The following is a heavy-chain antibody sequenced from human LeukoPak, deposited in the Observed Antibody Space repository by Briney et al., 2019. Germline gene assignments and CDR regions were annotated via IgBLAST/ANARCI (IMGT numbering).Heavy chain of an antibody. D-gene: IGHD3-16*01. CDR3: ASGRQLGY. J-gene: IGHJ4*02. Sequence: GGSLRLSCAASGFTFSSYWMSWVRQAPGKGLEWVANIKQDGSEKYVDSVKGRFTISRDNAKNSLYLQMNSLRAEDTGLYYCASGRQLGYWGQGTLVTVS. CDR1: GFTFSSYW. CDR2: IKQDGSEK. V-gene: IGHV3-7*01.